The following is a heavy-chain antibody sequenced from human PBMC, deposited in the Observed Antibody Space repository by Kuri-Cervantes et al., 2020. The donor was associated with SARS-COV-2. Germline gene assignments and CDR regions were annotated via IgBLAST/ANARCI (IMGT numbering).Heavy chain of an antibody. CDR3: SRCPNYYDSSGSDYYYGMDV. CDR2: IIPIFGTA. Sequence: SVKVSCKASGGTFSSYAISWVRQAPGQGLEWMGGIIPIFGTAKYAQKFQGRVTITADESTSTAYMELSSLRSEDAAVYDCSRCPNYYDSSGSDYYYGMDVWGQGTTVTVSS. V-gene: IGHV1-69*13. J-gene: IGHJ6*02. D-gene: IGHD3-22*01. CDR1: GGTFSSYA.